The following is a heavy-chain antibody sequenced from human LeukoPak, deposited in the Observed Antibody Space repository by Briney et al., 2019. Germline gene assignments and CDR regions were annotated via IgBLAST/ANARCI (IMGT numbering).Heavy chain of an antibody. CDR2: ISYDETNK. CDR3: AGHGRRMVRGNYYFDY. V-gene: IGHV3-30*04. Sequence: PGGSLRLSCAASGFTFTNYAMHWVRQAPGKGLEWVAVISYDETNKYYEDSVKGRFTISRDSSKNTLYLQMSSLRVDDTAVYYCAGHGRRMVRGNYYFDYWGQGTLVTVSS. J-gene: IGHJ4*02. D-gene: IGHD3-10*01. CDR1: GFTFTNYA.